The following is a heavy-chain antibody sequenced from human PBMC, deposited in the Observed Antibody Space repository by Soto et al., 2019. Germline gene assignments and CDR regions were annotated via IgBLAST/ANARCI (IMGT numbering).Heavy chain of an antibody. V-gene: IGHV4-31*03. D-gene: IGHD2-15*01. CDR1: TGSISSGGHY. J-gene: IGHJ4*01. CDR3: ARVYGGVPVMVALVDY. CDR2: IYYSGST. Sequence: QVQLQESGPGLVKPSQTLSLTCSVSTGSISSGGHYWSWIRQHPGKGLEWIGYIYYSGSTYYNPSLKSRVTISVDTSKNQFSLELSSVTAADTAVYYCARVYGGVPVMVALVDYWGHGILVTVSS.